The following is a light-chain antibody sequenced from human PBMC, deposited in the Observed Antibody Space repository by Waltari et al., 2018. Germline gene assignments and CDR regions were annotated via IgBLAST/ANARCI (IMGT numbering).Light chain of an antibody. CDR2: HVS. CDR1: SSDVGGYNY. Sequence: QSALTQPASVSGSPGQSITISCTGTSSDVGGYNYVSWFQQHPGKAPKLMIYHVSNRPSGVSNRCSGSKSGNTASLTISGLQAEDEADYYCSSYTSSSTVVFGGGTKLTVL. J-gene: IGLJ3*02. V-gene: IGLV2-14*01. CDR3: SSYTSSSTVV.